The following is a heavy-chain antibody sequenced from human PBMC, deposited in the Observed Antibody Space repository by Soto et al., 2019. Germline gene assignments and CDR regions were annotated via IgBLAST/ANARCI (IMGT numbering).Heavy chain of an antibody. V-gene: IGHV3-33*01. Sequence: GGSLRLSCAASGFTFSSYGMHWVRQAPGKGLEWVAVICYDGSNKYYADSVKGRFTISRDNSKNTLYLQMNSLRAEDTAVYYCARETAEGFDYDFWSGPYYYYYGMDVWGQGTTVTVSS. CDR3: ARETAEGFDYDFWSGPYYYYYGMDV. CDR1: GFTFSSYG. J-gene: IGHJ6*02. CDR2: ICYDGSNK. D-gene: IGHD3-3*01.